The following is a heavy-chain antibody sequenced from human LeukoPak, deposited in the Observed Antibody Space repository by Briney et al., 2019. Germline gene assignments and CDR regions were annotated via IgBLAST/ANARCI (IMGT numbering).Heavy chain of an antibody. Sequence: SETLSLTCSVSGGSLRSSDFYWGWIRQPPGKGLEWIGNIYYSGSTYYNPSLRSRVTISLQTSKNQFSLRLNSVTGADTAVYYCARDQKVVTAIQRGGWFDTWGQGTLVTVPS. D-gene: IGHD2-21*02. CDR1: GGSLRSSDFY. J-gene: IGHJ5*02. CDR3: ARDQKVVTAIQRGGWFDT. CDR2: IYYSGST. V-gene: IGHV4-39*07.